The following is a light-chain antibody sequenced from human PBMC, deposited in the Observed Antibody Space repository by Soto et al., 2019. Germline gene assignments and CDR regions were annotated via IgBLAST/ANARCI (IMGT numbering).Light chain of an antibody. J-gene: IGLJ1*01. V-gene: IGLV1-40*01. CDR1: TSNIGAGYD. Sequence: QSVLTQPPSVSGALGQRVTISCTGITSNIGAGYDVHWYQLLPGRAPKLLIYGNTNRPSGVPDRFYGSKSATSASLAITGLQAEDGAIYYWQSYDNTLSGPIYVFGTVTKLTVL. CDR2: GNT. CDR3: QSYDNTLSGPIYV.